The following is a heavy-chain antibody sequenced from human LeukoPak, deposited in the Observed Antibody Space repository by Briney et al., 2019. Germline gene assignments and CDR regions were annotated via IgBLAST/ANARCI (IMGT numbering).Heavy chain of an antibody. D-gene: IGHD3-10*01. CDR1: GFTFSSYG. J-gene: IGHJ6*04. CDR3: ARVPGELSYYYGMDV. CDR2: IWFDGSKK. V-gene: IGHV3-33*01. Sequence: GRSLRLSCAASGFTFSSYGMHWVRQAPGKGLEWVAVIWFDGSKKYYIDSVKGRFTISRDNSKNTVYLQMNSLRAEDTAVYYRARVPGELSYYYGMDVWGNGTTVTVSS.